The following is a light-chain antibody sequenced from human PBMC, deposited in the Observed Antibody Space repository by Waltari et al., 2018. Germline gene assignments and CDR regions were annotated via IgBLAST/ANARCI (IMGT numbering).Light chain of an antibody. J-gene: IGKJ1*01. CDR2: SAS. CDR3: QERGRT. CDR1: QSLSSN. V-gene: IGKV3-15*01. Sequence: IVMTQSPATLSVSPGEGATLSCKASQSLSSNLAWYQQKPGQLPRLLIYSASTRATGIPARFSGSGSGTEFTLTISSLQAEDFAVYYCQERGRTFGQGTKVESK.